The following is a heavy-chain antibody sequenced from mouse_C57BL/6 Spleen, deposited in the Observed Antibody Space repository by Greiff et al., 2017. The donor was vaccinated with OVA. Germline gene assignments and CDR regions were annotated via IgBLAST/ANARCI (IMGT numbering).Heavy chain of an antibody. CDR2: IDPSGSYT. J-gene: IGHJ2*01. CDR3: ARRGIFDY. V-gene: IGHV1-50*01. CDR1: GYTFTSYW. Sequence: QVQLQQPGAELVKPGASVKLSCKASGYTFTSYWMQWVKQRPGQGLEWIGEIDPSGSYTNYNQKFKGKATLTVDTSSSTAYMQLSRLTSEASTVYYGARRGIFDYWGQGTTLTVSS.